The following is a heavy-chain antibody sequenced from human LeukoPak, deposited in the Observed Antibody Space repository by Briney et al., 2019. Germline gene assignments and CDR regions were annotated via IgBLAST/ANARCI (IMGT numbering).Heavy chain of an antibody. CDR3: ARARSHYYCYYMDV. CDR1: GGSFSGYY. CDR2: INHSGST. Sequence: SETLSLTCAVYGGSFSGYYWSWIRQPPGKGLEWIGEINHSGSTNYNPSLKSRVTISVDTSKNQFSLKLSSVTAADTAVYYCARARSHYYCYYMDVWGKGTTVTVSS. V-gene: IGHV4-34*01. J-gene: IGHJ6*03.